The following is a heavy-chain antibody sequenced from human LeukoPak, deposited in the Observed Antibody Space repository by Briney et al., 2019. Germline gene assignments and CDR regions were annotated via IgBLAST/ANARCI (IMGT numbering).Heavy chain of an antibody. V-gene: IGHV3-64*01. J-gene: IGHJ4*02. CDR2: ISTNGGNT. CDR1: GFTFSGFA. D-gene: IGHD5-18*01. CDR3: ARGQLWSPYYFDY. Sequence: GGSLRLSCTASGFTFSGFAMHWVRQAPGKGLEYVSSISTNGGNTYYANSVKGRFAISRDNSKNTLYLQMGSLRPEDMAVYYCARGQLWSPYYFDYWGQGTLVTVSS.